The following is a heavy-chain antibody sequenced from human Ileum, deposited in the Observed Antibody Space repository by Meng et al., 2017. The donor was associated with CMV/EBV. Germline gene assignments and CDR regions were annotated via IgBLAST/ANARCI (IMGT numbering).Heavy chain of an antibody. Sequence: QLQESGTGLVKPSETRSLPCTVSGGSISKGNFYWGWIRQPPGKELELIGSMFYRGNTYYNPSLRSRVTISLDTSKDQFSLRLTSVTGADTAVYYCARMTLYWYFDLWGRGSLVTVSS. D-gene: IGHD2-21*02. V-gene: IGHV4-39*07. J-gene: IGHJ2*01. CDR2: MFYRGNT. CDR3: ARMTLYWYFDL. CDR1: GGSISKGNFY.